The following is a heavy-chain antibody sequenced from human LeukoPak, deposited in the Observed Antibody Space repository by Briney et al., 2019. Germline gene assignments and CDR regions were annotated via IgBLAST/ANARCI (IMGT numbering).Heavy chain of an antibody. D-gene: IGHD1-26*01. V-gene: IGHV4-59*01. CDR2: IYYSGST. CDR1: GGSISSYY. J-gene: IGHJ6*03. CDR3: ARDGGSYSYMDV. Sequence: PSETLSLTCTVSGGSISSYYWSWIRQPPGKGLEWIAYIYYSGSTNYNPSLKSRVTISVDTSKNQFSLKLSSVTAADTAVYYCARDGGSYSYMDVWGKGTTVTVSS.